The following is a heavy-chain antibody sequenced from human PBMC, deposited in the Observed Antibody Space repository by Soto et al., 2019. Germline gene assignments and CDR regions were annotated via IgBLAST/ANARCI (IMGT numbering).Heavy chain of an antibody. J-gene: IGHJ6*02. V-gene: IGHV1-18*01. CDR2: ISTDCGYT. CDR1: GYIFTTYG. CDR3: ARDRPPGSLYGMDA. Sequence: QIQLVQSGGEVERPGASVTVSCEASGYIFTTYGLSWVRQTPAHGLEWMGWISTDCGYTQYSQLLQGRVTMTRDTSTNTAYMELRDLTFDDTGIYYCARDRPPGSLYGMDAWGQGTAVTVSS.